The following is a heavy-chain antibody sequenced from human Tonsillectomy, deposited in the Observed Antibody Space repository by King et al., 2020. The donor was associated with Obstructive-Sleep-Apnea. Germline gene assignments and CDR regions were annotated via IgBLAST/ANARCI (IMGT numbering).Heavy chain of an antibody. J-gene: IGHJ4*02. D-gene: IGHD2-2*01. CDR1: GFIFDDYV. CDR3: AKESAVPAALDY. CDR2: ISWNSGSI. Sequence: VQSGRSLRLSCAASGFIFDDYVMHWVRQAPGKGLEWVSGISWNSGSIDYADSVKGRFTISRDNAENSLYLQMNSLRAEDTAFYYCAKESAVPAALDYWGQGILVIVSP. V-gene: IGHV3-9*01.